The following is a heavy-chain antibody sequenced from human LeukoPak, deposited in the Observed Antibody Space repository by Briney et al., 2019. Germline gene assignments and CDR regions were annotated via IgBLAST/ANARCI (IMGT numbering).Heavy chain of an antibody. CDR2: ISGSGRTT. Sequence: GGSLRLSCAASGFTFSNHAMSWVRQTPGKGLQWVSVISGSGRTTEYADSVKGRFTISRDNSKNTLSLQMNSLRVEDTAIYYCVKNVVVKRYIDYWGQGTLVTVSS. V-gene: IGHV3-23*01. CDR1: GFTFSNHA. J-gene: IGHJ4*02. D-gene: IGHD2-15*01. CDR3: VKNVVVKRYIDY.